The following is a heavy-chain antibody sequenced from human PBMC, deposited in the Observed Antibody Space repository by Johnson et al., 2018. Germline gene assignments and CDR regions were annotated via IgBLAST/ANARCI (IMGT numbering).Heavy chain of an antibody. CDR2: IKTKTDGGTT. CDR1: GFTFSTYA. V-gene: IGHV3-15*01. Sequence: VQLVQSGGGVVQPGRSLGLSCAASGFTFSTYAMHWVRQAPGKGLEWVGLIKTKTDGGTTDYVAPVKGRFSISRDDSKNTVYLQMNSLKTKDTAVYYCTTVSMTPFGPLWGQGTMVTVS. D-gene: IGHD3-16*01. J-gene: IGHJ3*01. CDR3: TTVSMTPFGPL.